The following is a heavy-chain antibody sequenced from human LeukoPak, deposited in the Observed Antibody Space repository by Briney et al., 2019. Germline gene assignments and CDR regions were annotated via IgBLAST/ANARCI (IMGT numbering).Heavy chain of an antibody. V-gene: IGHV4-61*01. Sequence: SETLSLTCTVSGGSVNSGSYYWNWIRQPPGKGLEWIGYIYYSGSTNYNPSLKSRVTISVDTSKNQFSLKLSSVTAADTAVYYCARAAYSGSYHSDYWGQGTLATVSS. CDR3: ARAAYSGSYHSDY. CDR2: IYYSGST. CDR1: GGSVNSGSYY. D-gene: IGHD1-26*01. J-gene: IGHJ4*02.